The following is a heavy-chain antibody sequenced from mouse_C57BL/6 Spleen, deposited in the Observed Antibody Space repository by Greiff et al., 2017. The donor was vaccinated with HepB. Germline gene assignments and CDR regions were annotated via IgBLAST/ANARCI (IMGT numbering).Heavy chain of an antibody. V-gene: IGHV1-19*01. J-gene: IGHJ4*01. D-gene: IGHD3-2*02. CDR1: GYTFTDYY. Sequence: VQLQQSGPVLVKPGASVKMSCKASGYTFTDYYMNWVKQSHGKSLEWIGVINPYNGGTSYNQKFKGKATLTVDKSSSTAYMELNSLTSEDSAVYYCARGELRPSMDDWGQGTSVTVSS. CDR2: INPYNGGT. CDR3: ARGELRPSMDD.